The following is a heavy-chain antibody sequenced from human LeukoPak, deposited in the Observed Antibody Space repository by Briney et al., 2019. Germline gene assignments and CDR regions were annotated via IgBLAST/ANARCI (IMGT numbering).Heavy chain of an antibody. D-gene: IGHD3-10*01. CDR1: GFTFDDYA. CDR2: ISWNSGSI. CDR3: AKVYRGSGSYYPYFDY. J-gene: IGHJ4*02. Sequence: GGSLRLSCAASGFTFDDYAMHWVRQAPGKGVEWVSGISWNSGSIGYADSVTGRFTISRDNAKNSLYLQMNSLRAEDTALYYCAKVYRGSGSYYPYFDYWGQGTLVTVSS. V-gene: IGHV3-9*01.